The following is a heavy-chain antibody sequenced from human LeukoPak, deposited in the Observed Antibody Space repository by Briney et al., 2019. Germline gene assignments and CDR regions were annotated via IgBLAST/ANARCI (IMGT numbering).Heavy chain of an antibody. D-gene: IGHD1-1*01. Sequence: GGSLRLSCAASGFTFSDYYMSWIRQAPGKGLEWVSYISNSGSTIYYADSVKGRFTISRDNAKNSLYLQMNSLRVEDTAVYYCARSPPLWNGDAFDIWGQGTMVTVSS. CDR3: ARSPPLWNGDAFDI. CDR2: ISNSGSTI. CDR1: GFTFSDYY. V-gene: IGHV3-11*04. J-gene: IGHJ3*02.